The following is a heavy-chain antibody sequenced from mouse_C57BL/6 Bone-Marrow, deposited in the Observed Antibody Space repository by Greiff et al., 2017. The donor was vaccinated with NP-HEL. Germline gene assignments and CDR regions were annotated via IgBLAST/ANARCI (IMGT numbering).Heavy chain of an antibody. J-gene: IGHJ4*01. Sequence: QVHVKQSGPELVKPGASVKISCKASGYAFSSSWMNWVKQRPGKGLEWIGRIYPGDGDTNYNGKFKGKATLTADKSSSTAYMQLSSLTSEDSAVYFCAVFITTVVERTYYAMYYWGQGTSVTVSS. D-gene: IGHD1-1*01. V-gene: IGHV1-82*01. CDR2: IYPGDGDT. CDR1: GYAFSSSW. CDR3: AVFITTVVERTYYAMYY.